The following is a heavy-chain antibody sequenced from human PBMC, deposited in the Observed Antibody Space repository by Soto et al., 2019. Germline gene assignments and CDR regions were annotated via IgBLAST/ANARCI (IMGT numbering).Heavy chain of an antibody. D-gene: IGHD5-12*01. J-gene: IGHJ6*02. CDR2: ISTYNGDT. CDR1: GGTFSRSG. CDR3: AREGVAPYYYYGMDV. Sequence: ASVTVSCKASGGTFSRSGISWVRQAPGQGLEWMGWISTYNGDTNYAQTFQGRVTMTTDTSTSTVHMEVRSLRSDDTAVYYCAREGVAPYYYYGMDVWGQGTPVTVSS. V-gene: IGHV1-18*01.